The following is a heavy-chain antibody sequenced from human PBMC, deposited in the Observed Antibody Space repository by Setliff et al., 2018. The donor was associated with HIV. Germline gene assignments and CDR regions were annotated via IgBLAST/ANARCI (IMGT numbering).Heavy chain of an antibody. CDR1: GSTFTSYH. CDR2: INPGGGST. CDR3: AGGTGRGVAGTDY. Sequence: ASVKVSCKASGSTFTSYHMHWVRQAPGQGLEWMGIINPGGGSTSYAQKFQGRVTMTRDTATSTVYMELSSLRSEDTAVYSCAGGTGRGVAGTDYWGHVPLVAVSS. J-gene: IGHJ4*01. D-gene: IGHD6-19*01. V-gene: IGHV1-46*01.